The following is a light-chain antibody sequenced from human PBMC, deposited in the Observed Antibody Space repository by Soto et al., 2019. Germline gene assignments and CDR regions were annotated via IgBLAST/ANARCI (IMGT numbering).Light chain of an antibody. V-gene: IGKV1-33*01. CDR2: DVS. J-gene: IGKJ5*01. Sequence: DTEMTRARSAWSASVAASHNKICQASHDITNFLNWYQQKPGKAPKLLIYDVSKLETGVPSRFSGSGSGTDFTHTCSSLQPEDIATYSCRLSDDLPSTFRQGTRLEIK. CDR3: RLSDDLPST. CDR1: HDITNF.